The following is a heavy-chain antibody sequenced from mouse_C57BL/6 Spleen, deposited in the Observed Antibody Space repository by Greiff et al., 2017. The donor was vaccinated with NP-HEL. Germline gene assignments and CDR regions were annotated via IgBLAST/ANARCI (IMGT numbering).Heavy chain of an antibody. J-gene: IGHJ4*01. D-gene: IGHD2-4*01. Sequence: VQLQQPGAELVKPGASVKLSCKASGYTFTSYWMHWVKQRPGQGLEWIGMIHPNSGSTNYNEKFKSMATLTVDKSSSTAYMQLSSLTSEDSAVYYCARSDYPYYAMDYWGQGTSVTVSS. CDR2: IHPNSGST. CDR1: GYTFTSYW. CDR3: ARSDYPYYAMDY. V-gene: IGHV1-64*01.